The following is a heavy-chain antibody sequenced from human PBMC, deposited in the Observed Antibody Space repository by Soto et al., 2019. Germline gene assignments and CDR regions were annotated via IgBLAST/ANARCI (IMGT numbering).Heavy chain of an antibody. CDR2: IRGSGGST. Sequence: PGGSLRLSCAASGFTFSNYAMTWVRQAPGKGLAWVSGIRGSGGSTYYADSVKGRFTISRDNSKNTLYLQMNSLRAEDTAVYYCAKVYSDFWSGYPYYFDYWGQGTLVTVS. CDR3: AKVYSDFWSGYPYYFDY. V-gene: IGHV3-23*01. D-gene: IGHD3-3*01. CDR1: GFTFSNYA. J-gene: IGHJ4*02.